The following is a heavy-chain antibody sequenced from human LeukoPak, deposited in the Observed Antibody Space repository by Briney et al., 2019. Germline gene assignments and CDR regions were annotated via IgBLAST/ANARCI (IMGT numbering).Heavy chain of an antibody. CDR1: GFSFSSYG. J-gene: IGHJ3*02. Sequence: GGSLRLSCAASGFSFSSYGMHWVRQAPGKGVEWVAFIRYDGSNKHYADSVKGRFTISRDNSKNTLYLQMNSLRAEDTAMYYCARGKDDAFDIWGQGTMVTVSS. V-gene: IGHV3-30*02. CDR3: ARGKDDAFDI. CDR2: IRYDGSNK.